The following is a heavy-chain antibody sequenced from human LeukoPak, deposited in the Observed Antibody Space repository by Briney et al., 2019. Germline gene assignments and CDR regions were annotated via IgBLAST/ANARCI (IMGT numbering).Heavy chain of an antibody. D-gene: IGHD5-18*01. CDR1: GYTFTSYG. J-gene: IGHJ4*02. CDR3: ARELRGYSYGYSHYFDY. Sequence: GASVKVSCKASGYTFTSYGISWVRQAPGQGLEWMGWISAYNGNTNYAHKLQGRVTMTTDTSTSTAYMELRSLRSDDTAVYYCARELRGYSYGYSHYFDYWGQGTLVTVSS. CDR2: ISAYNGNT. V-gene: IGHV1-18*01.